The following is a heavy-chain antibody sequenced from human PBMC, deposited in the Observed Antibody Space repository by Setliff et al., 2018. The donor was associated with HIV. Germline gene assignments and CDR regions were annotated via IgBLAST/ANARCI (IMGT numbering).Heavy chain of an antibody. J-gene: IGHJ2*01. CDR3: VREVGYFDF. CDR1: GGSISNSRYY. CDR2: IYYSGNT. D-gene: IGHD1-26*01. V-gene: IGHV4-39*07. Sequence: PSETLSLTCTVSGGSISNSRYYWSWIRQPPGKGLEWIGSIYYSGNTNLNPSLESRLTMSVDTSKNQFSLKLNSVTAADTAVYYCVREVGYFDFWGRGTLVTVSS.